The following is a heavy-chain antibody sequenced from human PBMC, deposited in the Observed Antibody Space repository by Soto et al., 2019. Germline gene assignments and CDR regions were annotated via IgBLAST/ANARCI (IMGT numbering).Heavy chain of an antibody. CDR3: ARDMNDNAYFE. Sequence: QVQLVESGGGVVQPGRSLRLSCAASGFIFSGNGMHWVRQAPGKGLEWVAMIWFDGSQQRYADSVQGRFIISRDNSKSRLDLEMNSLRVEDTAVYYCARDMNDNAYFEWGQGTLVTVSS. CDR1: GFIFSGNG. D-gene: IGHD3-16*01. J-gene: IGHJ4*02. V-gene: IGHV3-33*01. CDR2: IWFDGSQQ.